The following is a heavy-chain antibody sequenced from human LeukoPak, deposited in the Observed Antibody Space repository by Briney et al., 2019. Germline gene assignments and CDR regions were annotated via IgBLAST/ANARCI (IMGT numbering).Heavy chain of an antibody. J-gene: IGHJ4*02. CDR3: AKESGKFDY. CDR1: GFTFDDSA. Sequence: GGSLRLSCAASGFTFDDSAMHWVRQAPGKGLEWVSLISADGGSTFSADSVKGRFSISRDNSKNSLYLQMNSLRSEDTVMYYCAKESGKFDYWGQGTLVAVSS. V-gene: IGHV3-43*02. CDR2: ISADGGST.